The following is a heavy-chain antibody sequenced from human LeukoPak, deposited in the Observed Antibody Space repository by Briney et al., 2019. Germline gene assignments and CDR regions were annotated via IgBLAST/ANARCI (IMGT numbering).Heavy chain of an antibody. V-gene: IGHV1-18*01. CDR1: GGTFSSYA. CDR2: ISAYNGNT. J-gene: IGHJ4*02. CDR3: ARDRMRGLFDY. Sequence: ASMKVSCKASGGTFSSYAISWVRQAPGQGLEWMGWISAYNGNTNYAQKLQGRVTMTTDTSTSTAYMELRSLRSDDTAVYYCARDRMRGLFDYWGQGTLVTVSS.